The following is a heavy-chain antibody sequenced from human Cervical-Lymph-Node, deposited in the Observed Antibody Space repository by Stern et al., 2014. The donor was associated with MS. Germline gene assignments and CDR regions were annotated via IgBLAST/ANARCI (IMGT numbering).Heavy chain of an antibody. CDR3: GRTPSLLARHIDY. V-gene: IGHV3-33*05. D-gene: IGHD2-15*01. Sequence: VQLEESGGGVVQPGRSLRLSCAASGFTFNNYGMHWGRQAPGKGLERVAVISYDGTVEYYADSVKGRFTISRDNSKNTLYFQMNSLRAEDTAVYFCGRTPSLLARHIDYWGQGALVTVSS. CDR1: GFTFNNYG. J-gene: IGHJ4*02. CDR2: ISYDGTVE.